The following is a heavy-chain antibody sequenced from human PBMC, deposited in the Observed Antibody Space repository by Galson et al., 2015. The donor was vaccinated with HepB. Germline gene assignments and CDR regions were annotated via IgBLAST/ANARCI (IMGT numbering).Heavy chain of an antibody. CDR2: IKGDGSEK. J-gene: IGHJ3*02. CDR3: ARDSYSCRGCAFDI. Sequence: SLRLCCAASGFTFSNYWMSWVRQAPGKGLEWVANIKGDGSEKFYVDSVKGRFTISRDNTKNSLYLQMNSLRAEDTAVYYCARDSYSCRGCAFDIWGQGTMVTVSS. CDR1: GFTFSNYW. D-gene: IGHD4-11*01. V-gene: IGHV3-7*03.